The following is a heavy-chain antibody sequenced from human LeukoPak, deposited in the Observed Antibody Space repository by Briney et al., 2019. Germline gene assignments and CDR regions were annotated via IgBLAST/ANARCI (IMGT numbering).Heavy chain of an antibody. CDR1: GFTFSSYS. V-gene: IGHV3-21*01. D-gene: IGHD5-24*01. CDR3: ARHKEMATGDYFDY. Sequence: GGSLRLSCAASGFTFSSYSMNWVRQAPGKGLEWVSSISSSSSYIYYADSVRGRFTISRDNAKNSLYLQMNSLRAEDTAVYYCARHKEMATGDYFDYWGQGTLVTVSS. J-gene: IGHJ4*02. CDR2: ISSSSSYI.